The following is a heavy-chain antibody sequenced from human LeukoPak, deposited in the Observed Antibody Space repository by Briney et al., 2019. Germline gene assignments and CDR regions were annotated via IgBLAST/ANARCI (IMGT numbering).Heavy chain of an antibody. V-gene: IGHV4-39*07. D-gene: IGHD6-13*01. CDR2: IYYSGST. CDR1: GDSMSSSHYC. J-gene: IGHJ2*01. Sequence: SETLSLTCTVSGDSMSSSHYCWGWIRQPPGKGLEWIGSIYYSGSTYYNPTLKSRVTISVDTSKNQFSLKLSSVSAADTAVYYCARVYYSRSYDYWYFDLWGRGTLVTVSS. CDR3: ARVYYSRSYDYWYFDL.